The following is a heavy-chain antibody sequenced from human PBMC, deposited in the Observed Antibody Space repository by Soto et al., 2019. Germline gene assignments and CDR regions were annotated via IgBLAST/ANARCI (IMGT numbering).Heavy chain of an antibody. D-gene: IGHD3-10*02. V-gene: IGHV3-74*01. J-gene: IGHJ5*01. CDR2: INRDANDI. CDR1: RGAFGDYW. Sequence: EVQLVESGGGLVQPGGSLRLSCEASRGAFGDYWMHWVRQAPGKRLVWVSRINRDANDIIYADSVKGRFTASRDNAKNMVFLQMNSLRVEATAVYYCARDVPPNWFDSSGQGTLVTVSS. CDR3: ARDVPPNWFDS.